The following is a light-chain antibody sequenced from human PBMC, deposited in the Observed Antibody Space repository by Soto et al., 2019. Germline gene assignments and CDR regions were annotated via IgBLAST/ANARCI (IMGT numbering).Light chain of an antibody. V-gene: IGKV3-20*01. Sequence: EIVLTQSPGTLSLSPGERATLSCRASQSFSSSYLAWYQQTPGQAPRLLIYGASSRATVIPDRFSGSGSGTDFTLTISRLEPEDCAVYYCQQYGSSVYTFGQGTKLEIK. J-gene: IGKJ2*01. CDR3: QQYGSSVYT. CDR1: QSFSSSY. CDR2: GAS.